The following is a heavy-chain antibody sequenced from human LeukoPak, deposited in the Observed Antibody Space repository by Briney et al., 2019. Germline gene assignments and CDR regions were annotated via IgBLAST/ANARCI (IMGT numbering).Heavy chain of an antibody. Sequence: ASVKVSCKASGYTFTSYGISWVRQAPGQGLEWMGWISAYNGNTNYAQKLQGRVTMTTDTSTSTAYMELRSPRSDDTAVYYCARSSTAMAVPNFDYWGQGTLVTVSS. CDR3: ARSSTAMAVPNFDY. V-gene: IGHV1-18*01. D-gene: IGHD5-18*01. CDR1: GYTFTSYG. CDR2: ISAYNGNT. J-gene: IGHJ4*02.